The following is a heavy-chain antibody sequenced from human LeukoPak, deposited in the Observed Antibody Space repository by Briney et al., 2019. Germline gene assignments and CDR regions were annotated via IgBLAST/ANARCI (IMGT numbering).Heavy chain of an antibody. V-gene: IGHV4-34*01. D-gene: IGHD3-10*01. J-gene: IGHJ3*02. Sequence: PSETLSLTCAVYGGSFSGYYWSWIRQPPGQGLEWIGEINHSGSTNYNPSLKSRVTISVDTSKNQFSLKLSSVTAGDTAVYYCATYYYGLFDIWGQGTMVTVSS. CDR2: INHSGST. CDR3: ATYYYGLFDI. CDR1: GGSFSGYY.